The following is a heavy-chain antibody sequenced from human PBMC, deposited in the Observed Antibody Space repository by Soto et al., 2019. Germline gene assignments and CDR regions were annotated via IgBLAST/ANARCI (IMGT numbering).Heavy chain of an antibody. V-gene: IGHV3-30-3*01. Sequence: GGSLRLSCAASGFTFSSYAMHWVRQAPGKGLEWVAVISYDGSNKYYADSVKGRFTISRDNSKNTLYLQMNSLRAEDTAVYYCARGSPYNWFDPWGQGTLVTVSS. CDR2: ISYDGSNK. J-gene: IGHJ5*02. CDR1: GFTFSSYA. CDR3: ARGSPYNWFDP.